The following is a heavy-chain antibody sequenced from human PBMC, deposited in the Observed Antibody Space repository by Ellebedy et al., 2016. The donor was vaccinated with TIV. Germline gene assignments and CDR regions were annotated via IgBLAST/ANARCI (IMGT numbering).Heavy chain of an antibody. CDR2: ITSSGSSI. Sequence: GESLKISCAASGFTFSSYTMNWVRQAPGKGLEWASSITSSGSSIYYADSVKGRFTISRDNARSSVYLRMNTLRVEDTAVYHCVRDGAYGDYSPGYYGMDVWGQGTTVTVSS. CDR3: VRDGAYGDYSPGYYGMDV. J-gene: IGHJ6*02. CDR1: GFTFSSYT. D-gene: IGHD3-22*01. V-gene: IGHV3-21*04.